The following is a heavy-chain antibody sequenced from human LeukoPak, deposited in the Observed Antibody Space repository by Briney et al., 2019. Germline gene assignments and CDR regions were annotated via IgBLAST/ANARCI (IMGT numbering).Heavy chain of an antibody. CDR1: GFTFSSYG. CDR3: ARGYCSSTSCYYS. Sequence: PGGSLRLSCAASGFTFSSYGMHWVRQAPGKGLEWVSSVSSSNSYIYYADSVKGRFTISRDNAKNSLYLQMKSLRAEDTAIYYCARGYCSSTSCYYSWGQGTLVTVSS. D-gene: IGHD2-2*01. V-gene: IGHV3-21*01. CDR2: VSSSNSYI. J-gene: IGHJ4*02.